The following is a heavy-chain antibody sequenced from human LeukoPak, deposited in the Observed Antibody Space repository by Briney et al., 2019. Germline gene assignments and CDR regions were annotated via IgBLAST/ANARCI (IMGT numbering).Heavy chain of an antibody. V-gene: IGHV4-59*01. CDR3: AGGIFGVVINAFHI. J-gene: IGHJ3*02. CDR2: TYNSGST. D-gene: IGHD3-3*01. CDR1: GGSISSYH. Sequence: PSETLSLTCTVSGGSISSYHWSWIRQPPGKGLEWIGDTYNSGSTNYNPSLKSRVTISVDTSKNQFSLKLTSVTAADTAVYYCAGGIFGVVINAFHIWGQGTMVTISS.